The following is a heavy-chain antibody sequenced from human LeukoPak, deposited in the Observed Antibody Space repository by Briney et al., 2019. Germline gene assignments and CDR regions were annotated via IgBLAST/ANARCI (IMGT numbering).Heavy chain of an antibody. J-gene: IGHJ4*02. Sequence: GGSLRLSCAASGFTFSSYAMHWVRQAPGKGLEWVAVISYDGSNKYYADSVKGRFTIPRDNSKNTLYLQMNSLRAEDTAVYYCARDEDALGGQGTLVTVSS. CDR3: ARDEDAL. CDR1: GFTFSSYA. CDR2: ISYDGSNK. V-gene: IGHV3-30-3*01.